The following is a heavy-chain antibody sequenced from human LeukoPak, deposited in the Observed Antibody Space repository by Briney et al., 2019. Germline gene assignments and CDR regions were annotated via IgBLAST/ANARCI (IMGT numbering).Heavy chain of an antibody. CDR2: IIPIFGTA. Sequence: SVNVSCKASGGTFSSYAISWVRQATGQGLERMGGIIPIFGTANYEQKFQGRVTMTRDTSTSTVYMELSSLRSEDTAVYYCAREVYVGFDLWSGPRGCFGLWGRGTLVTVSS. CDR3: AREVYVGFDLWSGPRGCFGL. J-gene: IGHJ2*01. D-gene: IGHD3-3*01. CDR1: GGTFSSYA. V-gene: IGHV1-69*05.